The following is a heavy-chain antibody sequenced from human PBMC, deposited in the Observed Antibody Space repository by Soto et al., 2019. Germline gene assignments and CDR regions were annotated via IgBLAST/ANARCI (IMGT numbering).Heavy chain of an antibody. D-gene: IGHD2-15*01. V-gene: IGHV3-23*01. CDR2: ISGSGGST. J-gene: IGHJ4*02. Sequence: PGGSLRLSCAASGFTFSSYAMSWVRQAPGKGLEWVSAISGSGGSTYYADSVKGRFTISRDNSKNTLYLQMNSLRAEDTAVYYCAKDRRYCSGGSCYHPTCFDYWGQGTLVTVSS. CDR1: GFTFSSYA. CDR3: AKDRRYCSGGSCYHPTCFDY.